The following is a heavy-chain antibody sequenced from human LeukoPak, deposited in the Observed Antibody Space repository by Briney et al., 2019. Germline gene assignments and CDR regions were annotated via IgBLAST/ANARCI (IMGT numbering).Heavy chain of an antibody. CDR2: IHYSGST. CDR3: ARFLRVVRGVSPSYYYGMDV. CDR1: GGSISITNYY. Sequence: SETLSLTCTVSGGSISITNYYWGWIRQPPGKGLEWIGSIHYSGSTYYNPSLKSRLTISVDTSKNQFSLKMSSVTAADTAVYYCARFLRVVRGVSPSYYYGMDVWGQGTTVTVSS. V-gene: IGHV4-39*07. J-gene: IGHJ6*02. D-gene: IGHD3-10*01.